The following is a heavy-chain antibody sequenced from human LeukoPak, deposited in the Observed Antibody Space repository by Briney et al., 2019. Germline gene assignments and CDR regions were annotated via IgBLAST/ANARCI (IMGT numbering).Heavy chain of an antibody. V-gene: IGHV3-66*02. CDR2: IYSGGST. CDR3: ARGRGNGDYDYDAFDI. J-gene: IGHJ3*02. CDR1: GFTVSSNY. Sequence: PGGSLRLSCAASGFTVSSNYMSWVRQAPGKGLEWVSVIYSGGSTYYADSVKGRFTLSRDNSKNTLYLQMNSLRAEDTAVYYCARGRGNGDYDYDAFDIWGQGTMVTVSS. D-gene: IGHD4-17*01.